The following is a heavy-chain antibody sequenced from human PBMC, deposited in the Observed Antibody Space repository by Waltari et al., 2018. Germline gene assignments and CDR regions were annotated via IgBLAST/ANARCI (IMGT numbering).Heavy chain of an antibody. D-gene: IGHD6-13*01. V-gene: IGHV3-21*02. CDR2: ISSTMSDI. Sequence: EVQLVESGGGLVKPGGSLRLSCAASGFTFNTYTMNWVRQAPGKGLEWVSSISSTMSDIYYADSVKGRLTISSDNAKSSLYLQLNSLRAEDTAVYYCAGGYSSYYGMDVWGQGTTVTVSS. CDR3: AGGYSSYYGMDV. J-gene: IGHJ6*02. CDR1: GFTFNTYT.